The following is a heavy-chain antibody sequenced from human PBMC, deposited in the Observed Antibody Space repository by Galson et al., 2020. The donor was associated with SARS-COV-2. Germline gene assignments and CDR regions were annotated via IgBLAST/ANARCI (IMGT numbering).Heavy chain of an antibody. D-gene: IGHD2-8*01. CDR2: IRSDGRNK. Sequence: GGSLSLSCAASGFTFSSSGMHWVRQAPGKGLEWVAFIRSDGRNKYYADPVKGRFTISRDSSNNTLYLQMNSLRAEDTAVYYCAKDHMLRPLDYWCQGTLVTVSS. J-gene: IGHJ4*02. CDR1: GFTFSSSG. CDR3: AKDHMLRPLDY. V-gene: IGHV3-30*02.